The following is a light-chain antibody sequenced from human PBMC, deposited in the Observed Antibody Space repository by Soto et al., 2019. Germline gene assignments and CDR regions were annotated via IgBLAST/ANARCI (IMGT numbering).Light chain of an antibody. CDR1: QCISSW. J-gene: IGKJ1*01. Sequence: DIQITQSPSTLSASVGDRVTITCRASQCISSWLAWYQQKPGKAPKLLIYMASSLDSGVPPRFSGSGSGTEFTLTISSLQPDDFATYYCQQYNSYWTFGQGTKV. V-gene: IGKV1-5*03. CDR2: MAS. CDR3: QQYNSYWT.